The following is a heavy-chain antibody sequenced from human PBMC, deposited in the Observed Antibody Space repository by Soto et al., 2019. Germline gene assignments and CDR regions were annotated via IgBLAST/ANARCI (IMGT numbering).Heavy chain of an antibody. V-gene: IGHV4-39*01. D-gene: IGHD1-26*01. J-gene: IGHJ5*02. CDR3: ATQEVGGSYVYKFDP. Sequence: SETLSLTCTVSGGSITSSSYYWGWIRQPPGKGLEWIGSIYYSGSTYYNPSLKSRVTISVDTSKNQFSLKLSSVTAADTAVYYCATQEVGGSYVYKFDPWGQGTLVTVSS. CDR2: IYYSGST. CDR1: GGSITSSSYY.